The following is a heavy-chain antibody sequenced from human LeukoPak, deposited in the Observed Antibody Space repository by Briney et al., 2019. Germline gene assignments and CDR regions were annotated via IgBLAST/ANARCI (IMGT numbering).Heavy chain of an antibody. CDR1: GFTFSSYW. D-gene: IGHD6-19*01. CDR3: ARDLAAVAGSGAFDI. V-gene: IGHV3-74*01. CDR2: INSDGSST. J-gene: IGHJ3*02. Sequence: GGSLRLSCAASGFTFSSYWMHWVRQAPGKGLVWVSRINSDGSSTSYADSVKGRFTISRDNAKNTLYLQMNSLRAEDTAVYYCARDLAAVAGSGAFDIWGQGTMVTVSS.